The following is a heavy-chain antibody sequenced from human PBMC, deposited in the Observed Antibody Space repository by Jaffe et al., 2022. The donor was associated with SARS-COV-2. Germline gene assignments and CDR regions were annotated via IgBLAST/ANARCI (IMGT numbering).Heavy chain of an antibody. CDR2: ISSSSSYI. V-gene: IGHV3-21*01. D-gene: IGHD1-1*01. CDR1: GFTFSSYS. CDR3: VRHLLNWNDPRGVDYYYGMDV. Sequence: EVQLVESGGGLVKPGGSLRLSCAASGFTFSSYSMNWVRQAPGKGLEWVSSISSSSSYIYYADSVKGRFTISRDNAKNSLYLQMNSLRAEDTAVYYCVRHLLNWNDPRGVDYYYGMDVWGQGTTVTVSS. J-gene: IGHJ6*02.